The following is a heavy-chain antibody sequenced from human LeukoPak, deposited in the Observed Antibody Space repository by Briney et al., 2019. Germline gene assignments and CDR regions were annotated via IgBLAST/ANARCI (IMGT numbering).Heavy chain of an antibody. D-gene: IGHD2-2*02. V-gene: IGHV4-34*01. J-gene: IGHJ4*02. Sequence: SETLSLTCAVYGGSFSGYYWSWIRQAPGKGLEWIGEINHSGSTNYNPSLKSRVTISVDTSKNQFSLKLSSVTAADTAVYYCARQVLAAILGYFDYWGQGTLVTVSS. CDR3: ARQVLAAILGYFDY. CDR2: INHSGST. CDR1: GGSFSGYY.